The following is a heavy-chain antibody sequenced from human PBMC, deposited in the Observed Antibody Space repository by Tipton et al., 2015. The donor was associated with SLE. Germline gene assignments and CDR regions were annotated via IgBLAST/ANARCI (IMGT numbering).Heavy chain of an antibody. CDR3: VTPSGQYFEAFDI. Sequence: QVQLVQSGAEVKKPGSSVKVSCKASGGTFSSYTISWVRQAPGQGLEWMGRIIPILGIANYAQKFQGRVTITADKSTSTAYMELSSLRSEDTAVYYCVTPSGQYFEAFDIWGQGTMVTVSS. CDR1: GGTFSSYT. V-gene: IGHV1-69*09. D-gene: IGHD6-19*01. J-gene: IGHJ3*02. CDR2: IIPILGIA.